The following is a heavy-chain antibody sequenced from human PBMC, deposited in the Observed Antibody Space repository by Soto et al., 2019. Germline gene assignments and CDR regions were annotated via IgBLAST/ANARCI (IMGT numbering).Heavy chain of an antibody. CDR3: ARGSGSNHGYFAY. Sequence: QVQLVESGGGVVQPGRSLRLSCAASGFTFSSSGMHWVRQAPGKGLEWVAVMWYDGSHKFYADSVKDRFTISRDNXKNTLYLQMNNLRAEDTAVYYCARGSGSNHGYFAYWGQGTLVTVSS. D-gene: IGHD5-18*01. V-gene: IGHV3-33*08. J-gene: IGHJ4*02. CDR2: MWYDGSHK. CDR1: GFTFSSSG.